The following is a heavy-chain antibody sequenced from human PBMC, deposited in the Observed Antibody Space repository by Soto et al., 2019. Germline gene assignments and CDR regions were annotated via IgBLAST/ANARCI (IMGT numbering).Heavy chain of an antibody. D-gene: IGHD3-3*01. CDR1: GYTFTSYA. V-gene: IGHV1-3*01. J-gene: IGHJ4*02. CDR3: ARNPPIFGAIYYFDY. CDR2: INAGNGNT. Sequence: GASVKVSCKASGYTFTSYAMHWVRQAPGQRLEWMGWINAGNGNTKYSQKFQGRVTITRDTSASTAYMELSSPRSEDTAVYYCARNPPIFGAIYYFDYWGQGTLVTVSS.